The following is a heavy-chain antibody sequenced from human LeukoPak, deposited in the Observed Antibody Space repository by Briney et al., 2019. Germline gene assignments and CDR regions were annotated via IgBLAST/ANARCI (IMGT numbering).Heavy chain of an antibody. Sequence: SETLSLTCGVSGGSISTTNWWTWVRQPPGEGLEWIGEVHLSGRTHYNPSLESRVTMSVDMSENHISLRLTSVTAADTAVYYCAREGGPYRPLNYSGQGTLVTVSS. V-gene: IGHV4-4*02. CDR3: AREGGPYRPLNY. CDR1: GGSISTTNW. J-gene: IGHJ4*02. CDR2: VHLSGRT.